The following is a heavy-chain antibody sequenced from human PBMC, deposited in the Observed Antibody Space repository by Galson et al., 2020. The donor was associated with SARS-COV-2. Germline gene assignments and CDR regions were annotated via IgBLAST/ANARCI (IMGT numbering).Heavy chain of an antibody. V-gene: IGHV1-8*01. CDR3: ARGILGAAAGTLVYYYYYGMDV. D-gene: IGHD6-13*01. J-gene: IGHJ6*02. CDR1: GYTFTSYD. Sequence: ASVKVSCKASGYTFTSYDINWVRRATGQGLEWMGWMNPNSGNTGYAQKFQGRVTMTRNTSISTAYMELSSLRSEDTAVYYCARGILGAAAGTLVYYYYYGMDVWGQGTTVTVSS. CDR2: MNPNSGNT.